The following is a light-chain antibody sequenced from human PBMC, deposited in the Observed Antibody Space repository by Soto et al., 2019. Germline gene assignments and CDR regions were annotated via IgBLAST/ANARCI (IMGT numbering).Light chain of an antibody. J-gene: IGKJ5*01. V-gene: IGKV3-15*01. CDR3: QQYNNWPPP. Sequence: EIVMTQSPATLSVSPGERATLSCRASQSVSSNLALYQQKPGQAPRLLIYGASTRATGIPARFSGSGSGTEFTLTISSLQSEDFAVYYCQQYNNWPPPFGQGTRLEIK. CDR1: QSVSSN. CDR2: GAS.